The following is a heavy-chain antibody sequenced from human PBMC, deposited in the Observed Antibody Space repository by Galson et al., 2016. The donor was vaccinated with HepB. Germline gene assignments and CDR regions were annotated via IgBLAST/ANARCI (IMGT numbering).Heavy chain of an antibody. J-gene: IGHJ6*02. D-gene: IGHD2-2*01. V-gene: IGHV1-18*01. CDR1: GYTFTTYG. Sequence: SVKVSCTASGYTFTTYGISWVRQAPGQGLEWMGWISAYNGNTYYAQKLKGRVTMTTDTSTSTAYMELMSLRSDDTAVYYCARDPRKIRDQLLEIYYYYYAMDVWGQGTTVTVSS. CDR3: ARDPRKIRDQLLEIYYYYYAMDV. CDR2: ISAYNGNT.